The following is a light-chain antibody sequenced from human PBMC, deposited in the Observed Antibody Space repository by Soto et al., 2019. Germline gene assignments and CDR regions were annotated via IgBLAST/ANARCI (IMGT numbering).Light chain of an antibody. V-gene: IGKV1-5*03. CDR2: KAS. CDR3: QQYNGYSWT. CDR1: QSINSW. J-gene: IGKJ1*01. Sequence: DIPMTQSPSTLSASVGDRVTITCRASQSINSWLAWYQQKPGKVPKLLIYKASNLESGVPSRFSGSGSGTEFSLTINSLQPDDFATYYCQQYNGYSWTFGQGTKVEIK.